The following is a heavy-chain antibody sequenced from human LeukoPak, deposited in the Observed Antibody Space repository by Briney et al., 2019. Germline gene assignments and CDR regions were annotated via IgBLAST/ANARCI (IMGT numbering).Heavy chain of an antibody. D-gene: IGHD3-10*01. Sequence: ASVKVSCKASGYTFTSYYMHWVRQAPGQGLEWMGIINPSGGSTSYAQKFQGRVTMTRDTSTSTVYMELSSLRSDNTAVYYCTRDAGDYGGSGSYPDYWGQGTLVTVS. V-gene: IGHV1-46*01. CDR3: TRDAGDYGGSGSYPDY. CDR1: GYTFTSYY. CDR2: INPSGGST. J-gene: IGHJ4*02.